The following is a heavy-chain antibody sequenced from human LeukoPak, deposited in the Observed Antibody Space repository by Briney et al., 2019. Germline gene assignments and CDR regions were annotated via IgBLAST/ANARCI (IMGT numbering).Heavy chain of an antibody. Sequence: PSETLSLTCTVSGGSISSSSYYWGWIRQPPGKGLEWIGSIYYSGSTYYNPSLKSRVTISVDTSKNQFSLKLSSVTAADTAVYYCASSRVRIAARPFDYWGQGTLVTVSS. CDR2: IYYSGST. CDR3: ASSRVRIAARPFDY. V-gene: IGHV4-39*01. CDR1: GGSISSSSYY. J-gene: IGHJ4*02. D-gene: IGHD6-6*01.